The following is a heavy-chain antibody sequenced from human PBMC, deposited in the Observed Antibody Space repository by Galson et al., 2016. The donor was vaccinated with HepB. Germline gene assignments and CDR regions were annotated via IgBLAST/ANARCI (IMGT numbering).Heavy chain of an antibody. D-gene: IGHD3-16*01. CDR2: IGAFNGDT. CDR3: AKHSMLGDHRDSVFDY. J-gene: IGHJ4*02. CDR1: GYTFTSHG. V-gene: IGHV1-18*04. Sequence: SVKVSCKASGYTFTSHGISWVRQAPGQGLEWVGRIGAFNGDTNYAHKVRGRVTMTTDTSTSTAYMELRSLKSDYTAVYYCAKHSMLGDHRDSVFDYWGQGTLVTVSS.